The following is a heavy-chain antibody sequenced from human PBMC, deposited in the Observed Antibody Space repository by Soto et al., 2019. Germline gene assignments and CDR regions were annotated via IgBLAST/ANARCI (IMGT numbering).Heavy chain of an antibody. CDR1: GFTFSSYG. CDR3: AKALAWYAYAYGMDV. D-gene: IGHD3-16*01. J-gene: IGHJ6*02. Sequence: GGSLRLSCAASGFTFSSYGMHWVRQAPGKGLEWVAVISYDGSNKYYADSVKGRFTISRDNSKNTLYLQMNSLRAEDTAVYYCAKALAWYAYAYGMDVWGQGTTVTVSS. V-gene: IGHV3-30*18. CDR2: ISYDGSNK.